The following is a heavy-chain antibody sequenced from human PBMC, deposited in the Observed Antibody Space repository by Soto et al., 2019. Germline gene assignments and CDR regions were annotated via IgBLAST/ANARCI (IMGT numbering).Heavy chain of an antibody. CDR2: INPATGDT. J-gene: IGHJ5*02. CDR1: GYVFTTSA. Sequence: ASVKVSRKASGYVFTTSAIHWVRQAAGQRLEWLGWINPATGDTKYSQNFRGRLTFTLDTSATTAYMALTSLTSHDTAVYYCARAAGRSKLLPYYFDPWGQGTLVTVSS. CDR3: ARAAGRSKLLPYYFDP. D-gene: IGHD3-22*01. V-gene: IGHV1-3*01.